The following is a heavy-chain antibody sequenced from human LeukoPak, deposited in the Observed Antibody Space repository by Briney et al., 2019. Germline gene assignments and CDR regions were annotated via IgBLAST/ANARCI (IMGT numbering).Heavy chain of an antibody. J-gene: IGHJ6*02. D-gene: IGHD2-2*01. V-gene: IGHV4-34*01. CDR1: GGSFSGYY. Sequence: SETLSLTCAVYGGSFSGYYWSWIRQPPGKGLEWIGEINHSGSTNYNPSLKSRVTISVDTSKNQFSLKLSSVTAADTDVYYCARGRLIVVVPAARPLGYYYGMDVWGQGTTVTVSS. CDR2: INHSGST. CDR3: ARGRLIVVVPAARPLGYYYGMDV.